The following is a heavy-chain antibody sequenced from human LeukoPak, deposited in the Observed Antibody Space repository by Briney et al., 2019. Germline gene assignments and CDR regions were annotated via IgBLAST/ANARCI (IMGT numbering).Heavy chain of an antibody. CDR3: ARTTTGYSSSWYFKLKGPYFDY. Sequence: PSETLSLTCAVYGGSFCGYYWSCIRHPPATRLDWIGDINHSGSTNYNPSLKSRVTISVDTSKNQFSLKLSSVTAADTAVYYCARTTTGYSSSWYFKLKGPYFDYWGQGTLVTVSS. V-gene: IGHV4-34*01. J-gene: IGHJ4*02. D-gene: IGHD6-13*01. CDR2: INHSGST. CDR1: GGSFCGYY.